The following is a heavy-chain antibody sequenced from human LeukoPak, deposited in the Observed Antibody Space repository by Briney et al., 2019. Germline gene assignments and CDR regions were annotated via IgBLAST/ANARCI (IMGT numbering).Heavy chain of an antibody. CDR3: AKTTTGYSSGRFPGWPVDY. CDR1: GFTFSSYA. CDR2: IFGSGGST. Sequence: GGSLRLSCAASGFTFSSYAMYWDRQAPGKGLEWVSGIFGSGGSTHYADSVKGRFTISRDNSKNTVYLQTNSLRAEDTAVYYCAKTTTGYSSGRFPGWPVDYWGQGTLVTVSS. D-gene: IGHD6-19*01. J-gene: IGHJ4*02. V-gene: IGHV3-23*01.